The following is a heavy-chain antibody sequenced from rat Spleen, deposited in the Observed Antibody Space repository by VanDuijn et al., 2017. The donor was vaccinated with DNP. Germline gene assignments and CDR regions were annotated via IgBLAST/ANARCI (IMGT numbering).Heavy chain of an antibody. Sequence: EVQLQESGPGLVKPSQSLSLTCSVTGYSITSTYWGWIRKSPGNKMEWIGHITYSARTTYNPSHKSRISITRDTSKNQFFLQLNSVTTEDTATYYCARWSDYFDYWGQGVMVTVSS. CDR2: ITYSART. CDR3: ARWSDYFDY. J-gene: IGHJ2*01. V-gene: IGHV3-1*01. CDR1: GYSITSTY.